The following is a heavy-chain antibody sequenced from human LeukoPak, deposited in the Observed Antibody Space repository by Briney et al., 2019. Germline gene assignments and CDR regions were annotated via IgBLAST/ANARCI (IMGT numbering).Heavy chain of an antibody. CDR2: INHSGST. Sequence: SETLSLTCTVSGGSISSYYWSWIRQPPGKGLEWIGEINHSGSTNYNPSLKSRVTISVGTSKNQFSLKLSSVTAADTAVYYCARPGSSWSFDIWGQGTMVTVSS. CDR1: GGSISSYY. J-gene: IGHJ3*02. CDR3: ARPGSSWSFDI. D-gene: IGHD6-13*01. V-gene: IGHV4-34*01.